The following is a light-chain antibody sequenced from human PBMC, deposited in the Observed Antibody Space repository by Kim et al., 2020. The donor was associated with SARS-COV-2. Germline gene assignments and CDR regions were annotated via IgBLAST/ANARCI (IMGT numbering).Light chain of an antibody. CDR3: QQSNDWPPLT. CDR1: QTINNK. Sequence: SPRARGTISCRASQTINNKLGWYQQKPGQAPRLLIYDATTRATGVPARFIGSGSETDFTLTISSLQSEDFAVYYCQQSNDWPPLTFGQGTKVDIK. V-gene: IGKV3-15*01. CDR2: DAT. J-gene: IGKJ1*01.